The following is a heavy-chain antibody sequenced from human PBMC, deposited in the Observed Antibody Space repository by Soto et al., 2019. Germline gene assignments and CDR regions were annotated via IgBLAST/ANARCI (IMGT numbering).Heavy chain of an antibody. D-gene: IGHD3-3*01. V-gene: IGHV1-8*01. Sequence: GASVKVSCKASGYTFTSYDINWVRQATGQGLEWMGWMNPNSGNTGYAQKFQGRVTMTRNTSISTAYMELSSLRSEDTAVYYCARGPQYYDFWSGYGDVWGKGTTVTVSS. J-gene: IGHJ6*04. CDR3: ARGPQYYDFWSGYGDV. CDR2: MNPNSGNT. CDR1: GYTFTSYD.